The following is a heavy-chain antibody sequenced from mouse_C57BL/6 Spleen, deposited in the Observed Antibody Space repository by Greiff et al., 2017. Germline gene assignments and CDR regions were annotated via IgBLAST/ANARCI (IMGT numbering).Heavy chain of an antibody. J-gene: IGHJ3*01. V-gene: IGHV1-31*01. CDR3: ARPFYYDYSAWFAY. CDR2: IYPYNGVS. Sequence: EVKLVESGPELVKPGASVKISCKASGYSFTGYYMHWVKQSHGNILDWIGYIYPYNGVSSYNQKFKGKATLTVDKSSSTAYMELRSLTSEDSAVYYCARPFYYDYSAWFAYWGQGTLVTVSA. D-gene: IGHD2-4*01. CDR1: GYSFTGYY.